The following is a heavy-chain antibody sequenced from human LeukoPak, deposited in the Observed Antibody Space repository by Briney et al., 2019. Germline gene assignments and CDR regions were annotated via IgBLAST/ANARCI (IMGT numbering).Heavy chain of an antibody. Sequence: GGSLRPSCAASGFTFSIYSMSWARQAPGRGLEGRSDISGSGGSTYYADSVKGRFTISRDNSKNTMYLQMNSLRAEDTAVYYCAKDLHSSSTFDYWGQGTLVTVSS. CDR3: AKDLHSSSTFDY. CDR1: GFTFSIYS. J-gene: IGHJ4*02. CDR2: ISGSGGST. D-gene: IGHD6-6*01. V-gene: IGHV3-23*01.